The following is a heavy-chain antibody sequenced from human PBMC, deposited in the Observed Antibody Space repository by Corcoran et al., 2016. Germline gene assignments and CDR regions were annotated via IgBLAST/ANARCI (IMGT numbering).Heavy chain of an antibody. CDR1: GFTFSSYW. CDR2: IKQDGSEK. CDR3: AREGGSYDFWSGYPNLDY. V-gene: IGHV3-7*01. D-gene: IGHD3-3*01. Sequence: EVQLVESGGGLVQPGGSLRLSCAASGFTFSSYWMSWVRQAPGKGLEWVANIKQDGSEKYYVDSVKGRFTISRDNAKNSLYLQMNSPRAEDTAVYYCAREGGSYDFWSGYPNLDYWGQGTLVTVSS. J-gene: IGHJ4*02.